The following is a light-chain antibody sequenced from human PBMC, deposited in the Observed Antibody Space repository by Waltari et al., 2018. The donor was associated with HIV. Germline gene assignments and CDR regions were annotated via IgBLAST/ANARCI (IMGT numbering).Light chain of an antibody. V-gene: IGLV2-23*02. CDR2: EVS. CDR3: CAYAGSTTYVI. J-gene: IGLJ2*01. Sequence: QSALTQPASVSGSPGQSLTIPCTGTRSDVGGYTLVPRYQQHPGKAPKLMIYEVSKRPSGVSNRFSGSKSGNTASLTISGLQAEDEADYYCCAYAGSTTYVIFGGGTKLTVL. CDR1: RSDVGGYTL.